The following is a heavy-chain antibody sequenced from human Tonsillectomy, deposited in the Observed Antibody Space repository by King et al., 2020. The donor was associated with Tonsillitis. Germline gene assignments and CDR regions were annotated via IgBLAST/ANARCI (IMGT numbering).Heavy chain of an antibody. CDR1: GYSFSTYW. CDR3: ARLEGDTYSGVDY. J-gene: IGHJ4*02. CDR2: IYPSDSDT. Sequence: VQLVQSGAEGKKPGESLNISCKGSGYSFSTYWIGWVRQMPGKGLEWMVIIYPSDSDTRYSPSFQGQVTISADKSISTAYLQWSSLKASDTAMYYCARLEGDTYSGVDYWGQGTLVTVSS. D-gene: IGHD2-21*01. V-gene: IGHV5-51*01.